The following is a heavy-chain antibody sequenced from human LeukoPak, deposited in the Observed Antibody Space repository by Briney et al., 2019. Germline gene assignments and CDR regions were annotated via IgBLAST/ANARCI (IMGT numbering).Heavy chain of an antibody. D-gene: IGHD5-18*01. Sequence: GGSLRLSCAASGFTFSSYWMSWVRQAPGKGLEWVANIKQVGSEKYYVDSVKGRFTISRDNAKNSLYLQMNSLRAEDTAVYYCARDHTAIYYGMDVWGQGTTVTVSS. CDR2: IKQVGSEK. J-gene: IGHJ6*02. CDR1: GFTFSSYW. V-gene: IGHV3-7*01. CDR3: ARDHTAIYYGMDV.